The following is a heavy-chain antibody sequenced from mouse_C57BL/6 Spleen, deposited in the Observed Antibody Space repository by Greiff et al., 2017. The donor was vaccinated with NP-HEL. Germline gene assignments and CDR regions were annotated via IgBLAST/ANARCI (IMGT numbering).Heavy chain of an antibody. Sequence: EVKLQESGPGLVKPSQSLSLTCSVTGYSITSGYYWNWIRQFPGNKLEWMGYISYDGSNNYNPSLKNRISITRDTSKNQFFLKLNSVTTEDTATYYCARDDDYDWFAYWGQGTLVTVSA. CDR2: ISYDGSN. V-gene: IGHV3-6*01. CDR1: GYSITSGYY. J-gene: IGHJ3*01. CDR3: ARDDDYDWFAY. D-gene: IGHD2-4*01.